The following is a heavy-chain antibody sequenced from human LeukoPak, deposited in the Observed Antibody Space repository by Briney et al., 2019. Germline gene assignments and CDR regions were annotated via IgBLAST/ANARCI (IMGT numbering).Heavy chain of an antibody. CDR2: INPSGGST. J-gene: IGHJ3*02. CDR3: ATGPDAFDI. CDR1: GYTFTSYY. Sequence: ASVKVSCKVSGYTFTSYYMHWVRQAPGQGLEWMGIINPSGGSTSYAQKFQGRVTMTEDTSTDTAYMELSSLRSEDTAVYYCATGPDAFDIWGQGTMVTVSS. V-gene: IGHV1-46*01.